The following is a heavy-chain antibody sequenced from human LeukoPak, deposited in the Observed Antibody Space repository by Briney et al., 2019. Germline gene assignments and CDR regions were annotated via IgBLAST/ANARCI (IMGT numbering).Heavy chain of an antibody. Sequence: ASVTVSCKASGYTFTGYYMHWVRQAPGQGLEWMGRINPNSGGTNYAQKFQGRVTMTRDTSISTAYMELSRLRSDDTAVYYCASGQVVVPAAKATASPGPYWGQGTLVTVSS. CDR1: GYTFTGYY. D-gene: IGHD2-2*01. V-gene: IGHV1-2*06. J-gene: IGHJ4*02. CDR2: INPNSGGT. CDR3: ASGQVVVPAAKATASPGPY.